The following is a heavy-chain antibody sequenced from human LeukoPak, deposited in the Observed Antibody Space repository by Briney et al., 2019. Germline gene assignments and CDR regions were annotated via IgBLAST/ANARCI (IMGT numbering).Heavy chain of an antibody. D-gene: IGHD4-17*01. Sequence: PGGSLRLSCAASGFTFSTYSMNWVRQAPGKGLEWIAFISSSSTTIYYADSLKGRFTISRDNARNSLYLQMNSLRVEDTAIYYCARDNGDPWGQGTLVTVSS. CDR1: GFTFSTYS. CDR2: ISSSSTTI. CDR3: ARDNGDP. J-gene: IGHJ5*02. V-gene: IGHV3-48*01.